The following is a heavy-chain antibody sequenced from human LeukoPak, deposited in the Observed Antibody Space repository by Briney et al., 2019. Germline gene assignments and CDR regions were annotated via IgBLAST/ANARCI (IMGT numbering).Heavy chain of an antibody. CDR1: GFTFSSYE. CDR3: ARDYCSGGSCYSHYYYYYMDV. CDR2: ISSSGSTI. Sequence: GGSLRLYCAASGFTFSSYEMNWVRQAQGKGLEWVSYISSSGSTIYYADSVKGRFTISRDNAKNSLYLQMNSLRAEDTAVYYCARDYCSGGSCYSHYYYYYMDVWGKGTTVTVSS. V-gene: IGHV3-48*03. J-gene: IGHJ6*03. D-gene: IGHD2-15*01.